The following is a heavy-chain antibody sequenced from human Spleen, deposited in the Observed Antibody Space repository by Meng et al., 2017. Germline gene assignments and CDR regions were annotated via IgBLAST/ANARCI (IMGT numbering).Heavy chain of an antibody. CDR2: IGHSGFT. CDR3: VRSSGWVRTGFDP. CDR1: GGSISTSGYY. D-gene: IGHD6-19*01. Sequence: QPQPQESGPALVNPSVALSRTYSVSGGSISTSGYYWGWIRQPPGKGLEWIGSIGHSGFTYYTPSLKGRITVSIDTSKNQFSLRLASVTAADTAVYYCVRSSGWVRTGFDPWGQGTLVTVSS. V-gene: IGHV4-39*01. J-gene: IGHJ5*02.